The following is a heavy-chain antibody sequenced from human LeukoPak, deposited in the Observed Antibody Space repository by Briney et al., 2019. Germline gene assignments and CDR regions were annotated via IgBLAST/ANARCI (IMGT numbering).Heavy chain of an antibody. CDR2: ISGSGGTT. CDR1: GFTFSNYA. CDR3: AKQSVSGYTSCWDWYFDL. J-gene: IGHJ2*01. V-gene: IGHV3-23*01. D-gene: IGHD2-2*01. Sequence: PGGSLRLSCAASGFTFSNYAMSWVRQAPGKGLEWVSAISGSGGTTYYADSVRGRFSISRDNSDNTLFLQMNSLRAEDTAVYYCAKQSVSGYTSCWDWYFDLWGRGTLVTVSS.